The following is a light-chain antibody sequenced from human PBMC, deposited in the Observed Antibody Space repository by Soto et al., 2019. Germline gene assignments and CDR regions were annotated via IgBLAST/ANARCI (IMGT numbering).Light chain of an antibody. CDR3: QTWGTGIQV. Sequence: QPVLTQSPSASASLGASVKLTCTLSCWHSSYAIAWHQQQPEKGPRYLMKLNSDGSHSKGDGIPDRFSGSSSGAERYLTISSLQSEDEADYYCQTWGTGIQVFGGGTKLTVL. V-gene: IGLV4-69*01. CDR2: LNSDGSH. J-gene: IGLJ2*01. CDR1: CWHSSYA.